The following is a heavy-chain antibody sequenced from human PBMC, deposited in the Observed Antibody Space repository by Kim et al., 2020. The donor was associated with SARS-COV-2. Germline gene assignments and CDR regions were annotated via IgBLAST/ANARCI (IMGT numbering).Heavy chain of an antibody. CDR3: ARGWGGYYDSSGYWSFDY. CDR1: GGSISSSSYY. J-gene: IGHJ4*02. Sequence: SETLSHTCTVSGGSISSSSYYWDWIRQPPGKGLEWIGSIYYSGSTYYNPSLKSRVTISVDTSKNQFSLKLSSVTAADTAVYYCARGWGGYYDSSGYWSFDYWGQGTLVTVSS. CDR2: IYYSGST. D-gene: IGHD3-22*01. V-gene: IGHV4-39*07.